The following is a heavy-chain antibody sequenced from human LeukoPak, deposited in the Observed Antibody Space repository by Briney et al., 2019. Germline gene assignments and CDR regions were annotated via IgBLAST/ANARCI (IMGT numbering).Heavy chain of an antibody. CDR3: ARDRRVSGSDY. V-gene: IGHV3-21*04. Sequence: PGGSLRLSCAASGFTFSSYSMNWVRQAPGKGLEWVSSISSSSYIYYADSVKGRFTISRDNAKNSLYLQMNSLRAEDTAVYYCARDRRVSGSDYWSQGTLVTVSS. CDR1: GFTFSSYS. CDR2: ISSSSYI. J-gene: IGHJ4*02.